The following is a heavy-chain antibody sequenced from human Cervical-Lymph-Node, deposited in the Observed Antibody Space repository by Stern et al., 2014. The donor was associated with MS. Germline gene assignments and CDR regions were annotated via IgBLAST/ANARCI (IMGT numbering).Heavy chain of an antibody. D-gene: IGHD3-22*01. V-gene: IGHV3-33*01. CDR3: ARDSSGYYYLNWFDP. CDR1: GFTFSSYG. J-gene: IGHJ5*02. Sequence: VQLLESGGGVVQPGRSLRLSCAASGFTFSSYGMHWVRQAPGKGLEWVAVIWFDGSNNYYADSVKGRFLTSTDTSKNTLYLQMNSLRAEDTAVYYCARDSSGYYYLNWFDPWGQGTLVTVSS. CDR2: IWFDGSNN.